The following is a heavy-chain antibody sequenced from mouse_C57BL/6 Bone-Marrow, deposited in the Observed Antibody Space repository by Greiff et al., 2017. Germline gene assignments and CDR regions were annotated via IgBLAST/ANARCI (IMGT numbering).Heavy chain of an antibody. D-gene: IGHD1-1*01. CDR2: IDPENGDT. CDR1: GFNIKDDY. V-gene: IGHV14-4*01. Sequence: EVQLQQSGAELVRPGASVKLSCTASGFNIKDDYMPWVKQRPEQGLEWIGWIDPENGDTEYASKFQGKATITADTSSNTAYLQLSSLTSEDTAVYDCTTSYYEDYFDYWGQGTTLTVSS. CDR3: TTSYYEDYFDY. J-gene: IGHJ2*01.